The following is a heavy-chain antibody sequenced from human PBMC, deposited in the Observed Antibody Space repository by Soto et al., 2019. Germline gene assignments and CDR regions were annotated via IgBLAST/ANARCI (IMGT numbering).Heavy chain of an antibody. CDR2: INHSGST. V-gene: IGHV4-34*01. CDR3: ARGGGGSAWYCDS. CDR1: GGSFSGYY. J-gene: IGHJ4*02. D-gene: IGHD6-19*01. Sequence: SETLSLTCAVYGGSFSGYYWSWIRQPPGKGLEWIGEINHSGSTNYNPSLKSRVTISVDTSKNQFSLSLNSVTAADTAVYYCARGGGGSAWYCDSWGQQDLLTVSS.